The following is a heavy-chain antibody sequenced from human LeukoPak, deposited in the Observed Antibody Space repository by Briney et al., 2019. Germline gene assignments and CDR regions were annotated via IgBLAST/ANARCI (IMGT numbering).Heavy chain of an antibody. V-gene: IGHV3-23*01. J-gene: IGHJ4*02. D-gene: IGHD6-13*01. CDR2: ISNSDYST. Sequence: PGGSLRLSCAASGFTFSSYAMSWVRQAPGKGLEWVSTISNSDYSTYLADSVKGRFTVSGDNSKNTLYLQMNSLRADDTAVYYCAKDRPTIYSSSWLHFLDSWGQGTLVTVSS. CDR3: AKDRPTIYSSSWLHFLDS. CDR1: GFTFSSYA.